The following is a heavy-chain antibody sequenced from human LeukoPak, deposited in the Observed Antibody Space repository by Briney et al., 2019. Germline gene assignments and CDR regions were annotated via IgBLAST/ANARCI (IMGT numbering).Heavy chain of an antibody. V-gene: IGHV3-74*01. D-gene: IGHD3-16*01. J-gene: IGHJ4*02. CDR1: GFTFTDYW. Sequence: PGGSLRLSCAASGFTFTDYWMHWVRQVPGKGLVWVSIINTDTRGTYYADSVKGRFTISRDNAMSILYLQMDSLRAEDTAVYYCARAGAYHFDNWDQGTLVTVSS. CDR2: INTDTRGT. CDR3: ARAGAYHFDN.